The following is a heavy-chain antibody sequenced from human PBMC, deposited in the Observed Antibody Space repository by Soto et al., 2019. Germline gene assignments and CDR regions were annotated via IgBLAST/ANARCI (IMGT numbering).Heavy chain of an antibody. CDR1: GFTFSNFG. Sequence: GGSLRLSCEASGFTFSNFGMNWVRQAPGKGLEWVARVWYDGSSKYYVDSVKGRFTISRDNSKETVYLQMNSLRAEDTGVYYCAREIDSHYAGMAVWGQGTNVTVSS. CDR3: AREIDSHYAGMAV. CDR2: VWYDGSSK. V-gene: IGHV3-33*01. D-gene: IGHD2-2*01. J-gene: IGHJ6*02.